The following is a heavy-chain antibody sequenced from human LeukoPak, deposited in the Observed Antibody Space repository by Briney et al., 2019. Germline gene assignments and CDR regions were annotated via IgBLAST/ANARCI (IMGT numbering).Heavy chain of an antibody. CDR3: ARDRCSTTSCWLNAFDV. D-gene: IGHD2-2*01. CDR1: GGSFSGYY. V-gene: IGHV3-53*01. Sequence: ETLSLTCAVYGGSFSGYYWSWVRQAPGKGLEWVSLIYSGGSMSYADSVRGRFTISRDTSKNTLYLQMNSLRAEDTAVYYCARDRCSTTSCWLNAFDVWGQGTMVTVSS. J-gene: IGHJ3*01. CDR2: IYSGGSM.